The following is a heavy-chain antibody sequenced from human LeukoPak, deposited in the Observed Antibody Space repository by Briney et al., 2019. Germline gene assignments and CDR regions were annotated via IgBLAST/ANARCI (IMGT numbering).Heavy chain of an antibody. CDR1: GYTFTSYG. J-gene: IGHJ4*02. Sequence: ASVKVSCKASGYTFTSYGISWVRQAPGQGLEWMGWVSAFNGNTDYAPKLQGRVTMTTDTSTTTAYMELRSLTSDDTAVYYCARRGGSCSHSDFWGQGTLVTVSS. D-gene: IGHD2-15*01. V-gene: IGHV1-18*01. CDR2: VSAFNGNT. CDR3: ARRGGSCSHSDF.